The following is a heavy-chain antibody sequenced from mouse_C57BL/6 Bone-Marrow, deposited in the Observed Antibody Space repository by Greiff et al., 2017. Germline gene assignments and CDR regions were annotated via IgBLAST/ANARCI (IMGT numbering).Heavy chain of an antibody. V-gene: IGHV1-61*01. CDR2: IYTSDSET. D-gene: IGHD1-1*02. J-gene: IGHJ4*01. Sequence: VQLQQPGAELVRPGSSVKLSCKASGYTFTSYWMDWVMQRPGQGLEWIVNIYTSDSETHYNQKFKDKATLTVDKASSTAYMQLSSLTSEDSAVYYCAGGGCYAMYYWGQGTSVTVSS. CDR1: GYTFTSYW. CDR3: AGGGCYAMYY.